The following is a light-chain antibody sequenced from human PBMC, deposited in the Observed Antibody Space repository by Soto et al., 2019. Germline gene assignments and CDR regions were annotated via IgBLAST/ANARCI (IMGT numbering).Light chain of an antibody. CDR2: DVS. V-gene: IGLV2-14*01. CDR1: SSDVGGYNS. CDR3: SSYTSSSSYV. Sequence: QSVLTQPASVSGSAGHSITISCTGTSSDVGGYNSVSWYQQHPGKAPKLMIHDVSNRPSGVSNRFSGSKSGNTASLTISGLQAEDEADYYCSSYTSSSSYVFGSGTKVTVL. J-gene: IGLJ1*01.